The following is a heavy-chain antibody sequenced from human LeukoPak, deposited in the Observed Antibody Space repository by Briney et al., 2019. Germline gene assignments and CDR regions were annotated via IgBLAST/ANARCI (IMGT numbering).Heavy chain of an antibody. J-gene: IGHJ6*02. CDR1: GFSFNSYA. D-gene: IGHD3-10*01. Sequence: PGRSLRLSCAASGFSFNSYAMHWVRQAPGKGLEWVAVISYDGSNKYYADSVKGRFTISRDNSKNTLYLQMNSLRAEDTAVNYCARDGRDGWLGDPTPGMDVWGQGTTVTVSS. CDR3: ARDGRDGWLGDPTPGMDV. V-gene: IGHV3-30-3*01. CDR2: ISYDGSNK.